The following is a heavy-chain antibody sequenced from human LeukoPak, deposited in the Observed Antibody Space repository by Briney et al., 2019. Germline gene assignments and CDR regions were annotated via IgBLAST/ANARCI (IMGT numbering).Heavy chain of an antibody. CDR2: INHSGST. CDR1: GGSFSGYY. Sequence: PSETLSLTCAVYGGSFSGYYWSWIRQPPGKGLEWIGEINHSGSTNYNPSLKSRVTISVDTSKNQLSLKLNPVTAADTAVYYCARIGGSFYFYYYMDVWGKGTTVTVSS. D-gene: IGHD1-26*01. J-gene: IGHJ6*03. CDR3: ARIGGSFYFYYYMDV. V-gene: IGHV4-34*01.